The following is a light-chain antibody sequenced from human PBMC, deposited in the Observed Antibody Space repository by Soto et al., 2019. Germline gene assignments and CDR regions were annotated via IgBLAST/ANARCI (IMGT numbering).Light chain of an antibody. V-gene: IGKV3-15*01. J-gene: IGKJ1*01. CDR1: QSVSSN. CDR3: QQYTNWPPWT. Sequence: IVMTQSPATLSVPPGERATLSCRASQSVSSNLAWYQRRPGQAPRLLIYGASTRATGIPARFSGSGSGTEFTLTISSLQSEDFAVYYCQQYTNWPPWTFGQGTKVEIK. CDR2: GAS.